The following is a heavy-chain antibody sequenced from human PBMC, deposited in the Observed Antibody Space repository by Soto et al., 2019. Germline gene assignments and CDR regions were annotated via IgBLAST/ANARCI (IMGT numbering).Heavy chain of an antibody. Sequence: SETLSLTCSDSGGSISTGGYYWSWIRQHPGKGLEWIGYIYHSGSTFYNPSLKSRVTISVDTSKNQFSLKLNSVTAADTAVFYCAGAASEYYFDSWGQGTPVTVSS. CDR2: IYHSGST. V-gene: IGHV4-31*03. D-gene: IGHD2-15*01. CDR1: GGSISTGGYY. CDR3: AGAASEYYFDS. J-gene: IGHJ4*02.